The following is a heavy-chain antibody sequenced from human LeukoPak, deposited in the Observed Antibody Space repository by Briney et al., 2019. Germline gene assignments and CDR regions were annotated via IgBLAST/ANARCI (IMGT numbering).Heavy chain of an antibody. CDR1: GGSISSYY. J-gene: IGHJ4*02. CDR3: ARGRGPWGY. V-gene: IGHV4-59*08. Sequence: SETLSLSCTVSGGSISSYYWSWIRQPPGKGLEWIGFIYYSGSTNYNPSLKSRVTISVDTSKNQFSLKLSSVTAADTAVYSCARGRGPWGYWGQGTLVTVSS. D-gene: IGHD3-10*01. CDR2: IYYSGST.